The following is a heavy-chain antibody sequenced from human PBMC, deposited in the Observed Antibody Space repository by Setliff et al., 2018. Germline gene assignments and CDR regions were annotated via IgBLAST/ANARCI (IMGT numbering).Heavy chain of an antibody. CDR3: TRPKYGFLFDP. V-gene: IGHV3-33*01. D-gene: IGHD4-17*01. Sequence: LRLSCAASGFTFSSYGMHWVRQAPGKGLEWVAFIRYDGRNKYYAASVKGRFTISRDDSKNTAYLQMNSLKTEDTAVYYCTRPKYGFLFDPWGQGTLVTVSS. CDR2: IRYDGRNK. CDR1: GFTFSSYG. J-gene: IGHJ5*02.